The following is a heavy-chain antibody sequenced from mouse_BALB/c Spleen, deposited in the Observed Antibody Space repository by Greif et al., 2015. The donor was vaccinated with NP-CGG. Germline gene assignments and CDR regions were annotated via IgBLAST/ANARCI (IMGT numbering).Heavy chain of an antibody. CDR1: GYAFSSYW. V-gene: IGHV1-80*01. Sequence: VMLVESGAELVRPGSSVKISCKASGYAFSSYWMNWVKQRPGQGLEWIGQIYPGDGDTNYNGKFKGKATPTADKSSSTAYMQLSSLTAEDSAVYFCATMITTGSGFAYGGQGTLVTVSA. J-gene: IGHJ3*01. D-gene: IGHD2-4*01. CDR3: ATMITTGSGFAY. CDR2: IYPGDGDT.